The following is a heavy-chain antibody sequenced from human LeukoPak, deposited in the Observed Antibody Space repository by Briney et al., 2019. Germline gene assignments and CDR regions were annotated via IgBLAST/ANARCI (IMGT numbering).Heavy chain of an antibody. D-gene: IGHD3-10*01. Sequence: GGSLRLSCAASGFTFSSYWMSWVRQAPGKGLEWVANIKQDGSEKYYVDSVKGRFTISRDNAKNSLYLQMNSLRAEDTAVYYCARDGSGSYYWFDPWGQGTLVTVSS. CDR3: ARDGSGSYYWFDP. CDR2: IKQDGSEK. J-gene: IGHJ5*02. CDR1: GFTFSSYW. V-gene: IGHV3-7*01.